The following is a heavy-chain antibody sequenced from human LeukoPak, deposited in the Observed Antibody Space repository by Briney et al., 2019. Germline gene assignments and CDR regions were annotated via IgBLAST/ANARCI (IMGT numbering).Heavy chain of an antibody. V-gene: IGHV1-69*04. CDR3: ARALKDGYNIHWYFDL. Sequence: SVTLSFTCSAGTFTIYAISWVRQAPGQGLEWMGRIIPILGIANYAQKFQGRVTITADKSTSTAYMELSSLRSEDTAVYYCARALKDGYNIHWYFDLWGRGTLVTVSA. CDR1: AGTFTIYA. J-gene: IGHJ2*01. D-gene: IGHD5-24*01. CDR2: IIPILGIA.